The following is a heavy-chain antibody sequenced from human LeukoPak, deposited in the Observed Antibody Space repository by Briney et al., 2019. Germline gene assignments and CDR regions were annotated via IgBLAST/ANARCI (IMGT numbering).Heavy chain of an antibody. CDR3: ARGRHYYDSSGYYYSRHGYYFDY. V-gene: IGHV4-34*01. J-gene: IGHJ4*02. CDR2: INHSGST. Sequence: PSETLSLTCTVSDDSITMYYWTWIRQPPGKGLEWIGEINHSGSTNYNPSLKSRVTISVDTSKNQFSLKLSSVTAADTAVYYCARGRHYYDSSGYYYSRHGYYFDYWGQGTLVTVSS. CDR1: DDSITMYY. D-gene: IGHD3-22*01.